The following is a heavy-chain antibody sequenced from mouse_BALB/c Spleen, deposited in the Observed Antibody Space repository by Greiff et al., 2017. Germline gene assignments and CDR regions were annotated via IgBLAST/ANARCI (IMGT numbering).Heavy chain of an antibody. CDR1: GYTFTSYW. D-gene: IGHD1-1*01. V-gene: IGHV1-69*02. CDR2: IDPSDSET. J-gene: IGHJ1*01. CDR3: ARSVYYYGSSYDWYFDV. Sequence: QVQLQQPGAELVKPGAPVKLSCKASGYTFTSYWMNWVKQRPGRGLEWIGRIDPSDSETHYNQKFKDKATLTVDKSSSTAYIQLSSLTSEDSAVYYCARSVYYYGSSYDWYFDVWGAGTTVTVSS.